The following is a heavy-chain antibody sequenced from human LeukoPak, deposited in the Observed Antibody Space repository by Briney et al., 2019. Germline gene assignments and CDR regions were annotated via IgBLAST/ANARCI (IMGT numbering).Heavy chain of an antibody. D-gene: IGHD6-13*01. Sequence: LSLTCTVSGGSISSGDYYWSWIRQPPGKGLEWVPYISSSGSTIYYADSVKGRFTISRDNAKNSLYLQMNSLRAEDTAVYYCARVSRSSWYIVGYWGQGTLVTVSS. CDR3: ARVSRSSWYIVGY. V-gene: IGHV3-11*01. CDR1: GGSISSGDYY. CDR2: ISSSGSTI. J-gene: IGHJ4*02.